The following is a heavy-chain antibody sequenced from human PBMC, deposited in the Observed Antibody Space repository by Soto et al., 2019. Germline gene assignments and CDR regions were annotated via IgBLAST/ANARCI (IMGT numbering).Heavy chain of an antibody. V-gene: IGHV1-46*03. D-gene: IGHD2-15*01. CDR1: GYTFTSYY. CDR3: ARNPDYCSGGSCSRGLFGY. Sequence: ASVKVSCKASGYTFTSYYMHWVRQAPGQGLEWMGIINPSGGSTSYAQKFQGRATMTRDTSTSTVYMELSSLRSEDTAVYYCARNPDYCSGGSCSRGLFGYWGQGTLVTVSS. J-gene: IGHJ4*02. CDR2: INPSGGST.